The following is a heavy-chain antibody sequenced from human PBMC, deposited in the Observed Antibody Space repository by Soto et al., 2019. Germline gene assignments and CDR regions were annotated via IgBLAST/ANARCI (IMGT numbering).Heavy chain of an antibody. Sequence: ASVKVSCKASGYTFTSYYMHWVRQAPGQGLEWMGIINPSGGSTSYAQKFQDRVTMTRDTSTSTVYMELSSLRSEDTAVYYCARLASSRGHYYDSSGYRRYYFDYWGQGTLVTVSS. V-gene: IGHV1-46*01. CDR1: GYTFTSYY. D-gene: IGHD3-22*01. J-gene: IGHJ4*02. CDR2: INPSGGST. CDR3: ARLASSRGHYYDSSGYRRYYFDY.